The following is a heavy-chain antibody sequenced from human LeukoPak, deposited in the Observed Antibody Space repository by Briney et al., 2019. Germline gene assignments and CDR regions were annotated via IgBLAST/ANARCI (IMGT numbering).Heavy chain of an antibody. CDR1: GYRFNIYW. D-gene: IGHD4/OR15-4a*01. J-gene: IGHJ4*02. Sequence: GESLKISCKGSGYRFNIYWIGWVRQMPGKGLEWMGMIYPDDSDTRYSPSFQGHVTILADKSSSTAYLQWTNLKASDTAIYYCARHIGLTTRYFDYWGQGTLVTVSS. V-gene: IGHV5-51*01. CDR3: ARHIGLTTRYFDY. CDR2: IYPDDSDT.